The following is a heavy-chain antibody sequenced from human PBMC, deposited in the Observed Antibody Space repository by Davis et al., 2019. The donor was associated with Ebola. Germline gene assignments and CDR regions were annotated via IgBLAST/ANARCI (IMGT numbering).Heavy chain of an antibody. J-gene: IGHJ6*02. D-gene: IGHD3-10*01. V-gene: IGHV1-2*02. CDR3: ARGGHYYGSGSSRVGGMDV. CDR1: GYTFTGYY. CDR2: INPSGGGT. Sequence: ASVKVSCKASGYTFTGYYMHWVRQAPGQGLEWMGIINPSGGGTNYAQKFQGRVTMTRDTSISTAYMELSRLRSDDTAVYYCARGGHYYGSGSSRVGGMDVWGQGTTVTVSS.